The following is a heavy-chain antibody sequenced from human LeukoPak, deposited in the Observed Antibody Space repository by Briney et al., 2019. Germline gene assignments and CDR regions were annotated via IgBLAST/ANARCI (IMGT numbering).Heavy chain of an antibody. CDR2: SSSSGSTI. D-gene: IGHD3/OR15-3a*01. Sequence: GGSLRLSCAASGFTLSDYYMGWIRPAPGKGLEWVSYSSSSGSTIYYADSVKGRFAISRDNAKNSLYLQMNSLRAEDTAVYYCARRRDFIDYWGQGTLVTVSS. CDR1: GFTLSDYY. J-gene: IGHJ4*02. CDR3: ARRRDFIDY. V-gene: IGHV3-11*01.